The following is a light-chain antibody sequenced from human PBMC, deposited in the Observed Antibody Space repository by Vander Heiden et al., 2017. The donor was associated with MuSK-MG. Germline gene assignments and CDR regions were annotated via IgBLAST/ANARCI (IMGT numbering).Light chain of an antibody. CDR3: QQSYRTLMYS. Sequence: DIQMTQSPSSLSASVGDRVTITCRASQSISTYLNWYQQKPGKAPTLLIYDASNLQSGVPSRFSGSGSGTDFTLTISSLQPEDFATYFCQQSYRTLMYSFGQGTKVDIK. CDR1: QSISTY. V-gene: IGKV1-39*01. J-gene: IGKJ2*03. CDR2: DAS.